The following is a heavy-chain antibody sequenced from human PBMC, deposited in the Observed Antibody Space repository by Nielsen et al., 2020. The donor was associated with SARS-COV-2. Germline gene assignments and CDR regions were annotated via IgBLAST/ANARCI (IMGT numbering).Heavy chain of an antibody. CDR3: ARYYYDSSGYSRYFDY. D-gene: IGHD3-22*01. CDR2: INHSGST. Sequence: SETLSLTCAVSGGSISSGGYSWSWIRQPPGKGLEWIGYINHSGSTNYNPSLKSRVTISVDTSKNQFSLKLSSVTAADTAVYYCARYYYDSSGYSRYFDYWGQGTLVTVSS. CDR1: GGSISSGGYS. V-gene: IGHV4-30-2*01. J-gene: IGHJ4*02.